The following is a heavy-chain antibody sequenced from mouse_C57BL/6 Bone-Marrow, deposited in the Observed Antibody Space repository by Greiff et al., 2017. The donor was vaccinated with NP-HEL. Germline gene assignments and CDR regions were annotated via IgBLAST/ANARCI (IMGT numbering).Heavy chain of an antibody. CDR1: GFTFSSYG. V-gene: IGHV5-6*01. CDR3: ARHSSAWFAY. J-gene: IGHJ3*01. Sequence: EVQWVESGGDLVKPGGSLKLSCAASGFTFSSYGMSWVRQTPDKRLEWVATISSGGSYTYYPDSVKGRFTISRDNAKNTLYLQMSSLKSEDTAMYYCARHSSAWFAYWGQGTLVTVSA. D-gene: IGHD3-1*01. CDR2: ISSGGSYT.